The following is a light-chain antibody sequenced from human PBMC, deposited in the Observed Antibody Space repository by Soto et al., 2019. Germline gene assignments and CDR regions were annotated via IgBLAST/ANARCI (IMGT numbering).Light chain of an antibody. J-gene: IGKJ1*01. Sequence: DIVMTQSPASLAVSLGERATINCKSSQNIFYSSNNKNYLAWYQQKPGQPPKLLIYWASTRESGVPDRFSGSGSGTDFTLTISSLQAEDVAIYYCQQYYSSPTWTFGQGTKVEIK. CDR3: QQYYSSPTWT. V-gene: IGKV4-1*01. CDR1: QNIFYSSNNKNY. CDR2: WAS.